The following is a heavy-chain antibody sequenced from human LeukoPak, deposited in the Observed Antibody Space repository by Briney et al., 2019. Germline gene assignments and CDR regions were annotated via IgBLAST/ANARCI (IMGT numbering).Heavy chain of an antibody. Sequence: PGGSLRLSCAASGFTFSSYAMSWVRQAPGKGLEWVSVISGSGGSTYYADSVKGRFTISRDNSKNTLYLQMNSLRAEDTAVYYCAKDRRLLEVLTIDYWGQGTLVTVSS. CDR1: GFTFSSYA. J-gene: IGHJ4*02. D-gene: IGHD3-22*01. CDR3: AKDRRLLEVLTIDY. V-gene: IGHV3-23*01. CDR2: ISGSGGST.